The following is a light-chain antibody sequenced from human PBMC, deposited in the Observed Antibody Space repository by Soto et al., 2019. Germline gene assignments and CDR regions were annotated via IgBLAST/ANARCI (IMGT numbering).Light chain of an antibody. CDR3: CSYSASSTHV. V-gene: IGLV2-23*02. CDR2: EVS. Sequence: QSVLTHPASVSGSPGQSITISCTGTSSDVGSYNLVSWYQQHPGKAPKLMIYEVSKRPSGVSNRFSGSKSGNTASLTISGLQAVVLDDNYSCSYSASSTHVFGTGTKVT. CDR1: SSDVGSYNL. J-gene: IGLJ1*01.